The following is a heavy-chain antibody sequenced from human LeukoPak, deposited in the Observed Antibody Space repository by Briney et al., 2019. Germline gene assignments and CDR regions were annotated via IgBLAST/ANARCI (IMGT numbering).Heavy chain of an antibody. D-gene: IGHD3-22*01. CDR1: GFTFSSYG. CDR3: GKDRLYESNIFHP. Sequence: GGSLRLSCAASGFTFSSYGMSWVRQAPGKGLEWVSAISGSGGSTYYADSVKGRFTISRDNSKNTLYLQMNSLRAEDTALHYCGKDRLYESNIFHPWGRGTLVTVSS. CDR2: ISGSGGST. V-gene: IGHV3-23*01. J-gene: IGHJ5*02.